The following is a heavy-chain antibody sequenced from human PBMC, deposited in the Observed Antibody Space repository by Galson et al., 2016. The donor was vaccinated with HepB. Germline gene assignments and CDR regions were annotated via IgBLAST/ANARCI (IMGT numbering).Heavy chain of an antibody. CDR3: TFTYFDILTGYSYYMDV. D-gene: IGHD3-9*01. J-gene: IGHJ6*03. CDR2: IRSKANSYAT. CDR1: GFTFSGST. V-gene: IGHV3-73*01. Sequence: SLRLSCAASGFTFSGSTMHWVRQASGKGLEWVGRIRSKANSYATAYAASVKGRFTISRDDSKNTAYLQMNSLKTEDTAVYYFTFTYFDILTGYSYYMDVWGKGTTVTVSS.